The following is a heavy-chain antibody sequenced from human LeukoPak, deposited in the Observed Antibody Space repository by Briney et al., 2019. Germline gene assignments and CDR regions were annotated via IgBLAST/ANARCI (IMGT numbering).Heavy chain of an antibody. D-gene: IGHD3-10*01. Sequence: GGSLRLSCAASGFTFSSYGMHWVRQAPGKGLEWVAFIRYDGSNKYYADSVKGRFTISRDNSKNTLYLQMNSLRAEDTAVYYCAKDRPRLWVRAPATPRYWGQGTLVTVSS. CDR2: IRYDGSNK. J-gene: IGHJ4*02. V-gene: IGHV3-30*02. CDR3: AKDRPRLWVRAPATPRY. CDR1: GFTFSSYG.